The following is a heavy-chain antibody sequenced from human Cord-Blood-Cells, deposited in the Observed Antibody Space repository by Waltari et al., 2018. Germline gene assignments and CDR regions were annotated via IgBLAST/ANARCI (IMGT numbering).Heavy chain of an antibody. J-gene: IGHJ4*02. CDR1: GFTFSSYE. Sequence: EVQLVTSGGGLVQPGGFLRVSCAAPGFTFSSYEMNWVRQAPGKGLEWVSYISSSGSTIYYADSVKGRFTISRDNAKNSLYLQMNSLRAEDTAVYYCAREGLGHYFDYWGQGTLVTVSS. V-gene: IGHV3-48*03. CDR3: AREGLGHYFDY. CDR2: ISSSGSTI. D-gene: IGHD6-19*01.